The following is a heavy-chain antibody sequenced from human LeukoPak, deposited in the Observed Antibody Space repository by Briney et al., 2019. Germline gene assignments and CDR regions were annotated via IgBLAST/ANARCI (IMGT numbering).Heavy chain of an antibody. V-gene: IGHV4-59*08. J-gene: IGHJ2*01. Sequence: SETLSLTCTVSGGSISDYYWSWIRQPPGKGLEWIGYFYIGGTNYNPSLSSRVTMSVDTSKTQFSLNLRSVTAADTAVYYCASRMRDWYFDLWGRGTLVTVSS. CDR1: GGSISDYY. CDR3: ASRMRDWYFDL. CDR2: FYIGGT.